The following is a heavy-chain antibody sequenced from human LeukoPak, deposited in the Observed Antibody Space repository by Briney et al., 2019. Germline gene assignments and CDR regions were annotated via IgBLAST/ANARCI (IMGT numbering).Heavy chain of an antibody. CDR2: INHSGST. Sequence: GSLRLSCAASGFTVSNNYMSWVRQAPGKGLEWIGEINHSGSTNYNPSLKSRVTISVDTSKNQFSLKLSSVTAADTAVYYCARGRSLWFGELFEFDYWGQGTLVTVSS. CDR1: GFTVSNNY. CDR3: ARGRSLWFGELFEFDY. V-gene: IGHV4-34*01. D-gene: IGHD3-10*01. J-gene: IGHJ4*02.